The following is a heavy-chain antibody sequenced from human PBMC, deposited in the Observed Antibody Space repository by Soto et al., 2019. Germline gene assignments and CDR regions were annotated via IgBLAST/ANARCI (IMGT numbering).Heavy chain of an antibody. V-gene: IGHV3-23*01. CDR3: AKRGDGSGWSYFDS. D-gene: IGHD6-19*01. CDR2: ISAGGGAT. Sequence: GGSLRLSCAASGFTFSSYAMSWVRQAPGKGLEWVSVISAGGGATYYADSVKGRFTISRDNSKNSLYLQMNSLSAEDTAVYYCAKRGDGSGWSYFDSWGQGILVTVSS. CDR1: GFTFSSYA. J-gene: IGHJ4*02.